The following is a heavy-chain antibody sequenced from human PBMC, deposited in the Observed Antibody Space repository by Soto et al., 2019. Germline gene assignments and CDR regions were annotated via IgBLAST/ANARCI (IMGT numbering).Heavy chain of an antibody. V-gene: IGHV3-11*06. CDR2: ISSSSSYT. Sequence: PGGSLRLSCAASGFTFSDYYMSWIRQAPGKGLEWVSYISSSSSYTNYADSVKGRFTISRDNAKNSLYLQMNSLRAEDTAVYYCARGWEYSSSPKMGYYYYGMDVWGQGTTVTVSS. D-gene: IGHD6-6*01. J-gene: IGHJ6*02. CDR3: ARGWEYSSSPKMGYYYYGMDV. CDR1: GFTFSDYY.